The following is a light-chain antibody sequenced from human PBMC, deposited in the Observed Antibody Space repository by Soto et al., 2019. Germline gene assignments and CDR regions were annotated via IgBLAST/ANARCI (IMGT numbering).Light chain of an antibody. CDR3: QQYNNWLIT. V-gene: IGKV3-15*01. Sequence: EIVLTQSPCTLSLSPGERATLSCRASQSVSSNLAWYQQKPGQAPRLLIYGASTRATGIPARFSGSGSGTEFTLTISSLQSEDFAVYYCQQYNNWLITFGQGTRLE. CDR2: GAS. CDR1: QSVSSN. J-gene: IGKJ5*01.